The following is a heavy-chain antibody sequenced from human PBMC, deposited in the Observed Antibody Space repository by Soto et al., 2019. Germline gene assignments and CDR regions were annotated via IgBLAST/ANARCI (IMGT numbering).Heavy chain of an antibody. CDR1: GFTFSTYA. J-gene: IGHJ4*02. CDR2: ISGSGDST. V-gene: IGHV3-23*01. D-gene: IGHD6-19*01. CDR3: AKERSSGWSLDY. Sequence: EVQLLESGGGLVQPGGSLRLSCAASGFTFSTYAMNWVRQAPGKGLEWVSGISGSGDSTYYADSVKGRFTVSRDNSKSTLYLPMNSLRAEDTAVFYCAKERSSGWSLDYWGQGTLVTVSS.